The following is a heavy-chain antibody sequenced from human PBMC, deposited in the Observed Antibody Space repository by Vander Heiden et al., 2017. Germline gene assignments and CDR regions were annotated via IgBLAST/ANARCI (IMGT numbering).Heavy chain of an antibody. CDR1: GFTFSSYG. CDR2: IWYDGSNK. D-gene: IGHD1-26*01. Sequence: QVQLEESGGGVVQPGRSLRLSCAASGFTFSSYGMHWVRQAPGKGLEWVAVIWYDGSNKYYADSVKGRFTISRDNSKNTLYLQMNSLRAEDTAVYYCARDQGRGYFDYWGQGTLVTVSS. J-gene: IGHJ4*02. CDR3: ARDQGRGYFDY. V-gene: IGHV3-33*01.